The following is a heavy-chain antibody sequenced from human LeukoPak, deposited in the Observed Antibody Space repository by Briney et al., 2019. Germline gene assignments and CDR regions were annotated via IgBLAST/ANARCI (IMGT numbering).Heavy chain of an antibody. J-gene: IGHJ5*02. CDR3: ARDTTYYDFWRRACFDP. CDR1: GGTFSSYT. V-gene: IGHV1-69*04. Sequence: ASVKVSCKASGGTFSSYTISWVRQAPGQGLGWMGRIIPILGIANYAQKFQGRVTITADKSTSTVYMELSSLRSEDTAVYYCARDTTYYDFWRRACFDPWGQGTLVTVSS. CDR2: IIPILGIA. D-gene: IGHD3-3*01.